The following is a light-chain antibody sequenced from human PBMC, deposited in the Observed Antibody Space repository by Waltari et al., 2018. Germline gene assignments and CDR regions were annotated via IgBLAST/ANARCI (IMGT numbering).Light chain of an antibody. Sequence: EIVLTQSPATLSLSPGERTTLSCRASQSIRNYLAWYQQKPGQAPRLLIYDTSNRATGIPARFSGSGSGTDFTLTISSLEPEDFAVYYCHQSTFLPFTFGQGTKLEIK. CDR1: QSIRNY. J-gene: IGKJ2*01. CDR3: HQSTFLPFT. V-gene: IGKV3-11*01. CDR2: DTS.